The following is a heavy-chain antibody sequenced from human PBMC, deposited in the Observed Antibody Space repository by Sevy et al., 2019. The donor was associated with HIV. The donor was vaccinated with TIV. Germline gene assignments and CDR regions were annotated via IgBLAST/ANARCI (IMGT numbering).Heavy chain of an antibody. V-gene: IGHV3-13*01. J-gene: IGHJ4*02. Sequence: GGSLRLSCAASGFTFGIYDMHWVRQATGKGLEWVSAINTVGDAYYPGSVKGRFTISRENAKNSLYLQMNSLRAGDTAVYYCARGALSGSYGWPPDYWGQGTLVTVSS. D-gene: IGHD1-26*01. CDR3: ARGALSGSYGWPPDY. CDR1: GFTFGIYD. CDR2: INTVGDA.